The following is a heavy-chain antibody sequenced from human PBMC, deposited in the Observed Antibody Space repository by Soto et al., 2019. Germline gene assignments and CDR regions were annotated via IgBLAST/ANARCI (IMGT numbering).Heavy chain of an antibody. CDR2: ISYDGSNK. V-gene: IGHV3-30*18. J-gene: IGHJ6*02. CDR1: GFTFSSYG. D-gene: IGHD6-6*01. Sequence: QVQLVESGGGVVQPGRSLRLSCAASGFTFSSYGMHWVRQAPGKGLEWVAVISYDGSNKYYADSVKGRFTISRDNSKNTLYLQMNSMRAEDTAVYYCAKDRGSSTSSDYYYGMDVWGQGPRSPSP. CDR3: AKDRGSSTSSDYYYGMDV.